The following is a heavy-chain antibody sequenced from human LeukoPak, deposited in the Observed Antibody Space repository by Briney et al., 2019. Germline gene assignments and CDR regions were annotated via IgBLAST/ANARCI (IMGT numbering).Heavy chain of an antibody. CDR1: GFTSGVSA. CDR3: TRGGWYWSY. CDR2: IRSKAYGGTT. Sequence: SLRLSSTDPGFTSGVSAINCGRQAPRKGLEWVGFIRSKAYGGTTEYAPSVTGRFTISRDDSKSIAYLQMNSLKTEDTAVYYCTRGGWYWSYWGQGTLVTVSS. V-gene: IGHV3-49*04. D-gene: IGHD6-19*01. J-gene: IGHJ4*02.